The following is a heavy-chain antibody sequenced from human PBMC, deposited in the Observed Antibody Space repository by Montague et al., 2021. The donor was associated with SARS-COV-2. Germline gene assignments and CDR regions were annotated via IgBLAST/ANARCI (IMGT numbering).Heavy chain of an antibody. V-gene: IGHV4-59*08. CDR3: ARHYSATLPAVY. D-gene: IGHD2-15*01. CDR2: ISDSGST. J-gene: IGHJ4*02. CDR1: GGSISSFY. Sequence: SETLSLTCTVSGGSISSFYWSWFRQPPGKGLEWIGYISDSGSTNYNPYLTSRVTMSVDTSKNQFFLKVNSVTAADTAVYYCARHYSATLPAVYWGQGTLVTVSS.